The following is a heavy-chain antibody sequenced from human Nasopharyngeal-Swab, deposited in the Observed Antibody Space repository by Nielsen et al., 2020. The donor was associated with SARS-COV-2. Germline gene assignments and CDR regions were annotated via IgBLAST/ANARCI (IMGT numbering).Heavy chain of an antibody. CDR3: ARATPEYDILTGYLG. J-gene: IGHJ4*02. D-gene: IGHD3-9*01. V-gene: IGHV4-34*01. Sequence: SETLSLTCAVYGGSFSGYYWSWIRQPPGKGLEWIGEINHSGGTNYNPSLKSRVTISVDTSKNQFSLKLSSVTAADTAVYYCARATPEYDILTGYLGWGQGTLVTVSS. CDR2: INHSGGT. CDR1: GGSFSGYY.